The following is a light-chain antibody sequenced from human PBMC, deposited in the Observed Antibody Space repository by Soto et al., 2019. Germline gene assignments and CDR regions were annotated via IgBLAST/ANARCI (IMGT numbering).Light chain of an antibody. V-gene: IGKV1-5*03. CDR1: QSINNW. CDR3: QHYNGY. CDR2: GAS. Sequence: DIQMTQSPSTLSASVGDRVTITCRASQSINNWLAWYQLKPGKAPKLLIYGASSLESGVPSRFSGSGSGTEFTLTISSLQPDDFATYYCQHYNGYFGQGPSWSSN. J-gene: IGKJ2*01.